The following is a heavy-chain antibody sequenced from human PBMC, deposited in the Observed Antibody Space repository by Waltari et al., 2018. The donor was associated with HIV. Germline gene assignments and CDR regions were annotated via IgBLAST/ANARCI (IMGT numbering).Heavy chain of an antibody. V-gene: IGHV3-30*03. CDR2: ISYYGDNK. Sequence: QVQLVESGGGVVRPGRSLRVSCAASGFTFSRYGMHWVRQGPGKGLEWVTVISYYGDNKYYADSVKGRFTISRDNSKNTLYLQMNSLRPEDTAVYYCARGASGWSPGYWGQGTLVTVSS. CDR3: ARGASGWSPGY. D-gene: IGHD6-19*01. J-gene: IGHJ4*02. CDR1: GFTFSRYG.